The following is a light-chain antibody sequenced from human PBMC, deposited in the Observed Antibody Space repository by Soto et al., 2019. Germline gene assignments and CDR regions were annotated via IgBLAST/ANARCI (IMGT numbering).Light chain of an antibody. J-gene: IGLJ2*01. Sequence: ALTQPASVSGSPGQSITISCTGTSSDVGGYNYVSWYQQHPGKAPKLMIYDVSNRPSGVSNRFSGSKSGNTASLTISGLQAEDEADYYCSSDTSSSTLVVFGGGTKLTVL. CDR1: SSDVGGYNY. CDR2: DVS. V-gene: IGLV2-14*01. CDR3: SSDTSSSTLVV.